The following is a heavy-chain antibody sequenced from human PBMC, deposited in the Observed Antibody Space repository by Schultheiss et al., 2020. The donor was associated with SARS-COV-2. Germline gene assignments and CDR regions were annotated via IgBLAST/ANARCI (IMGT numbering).Heavy chain of an antibody. Sequence: SETLSLTCTVSGGSISSSSYYWSWIRQPPGKGLEWIGSIYHSGSTYYNPSLKSRVTISVDTSKNQFSLKLSSVTAADTAVYYCARGRHVLRGWYRDNWFDPWGQGTLVTVSS. CDR1: GGSISSSSYY. D-gene: IGHD6-19*01. J-gene: IGHJ5*02. CDR3: ARGRHVLRGWYRDNWFDP. CDR2: IYHSGST. V-gene: IGHV4-39*07.